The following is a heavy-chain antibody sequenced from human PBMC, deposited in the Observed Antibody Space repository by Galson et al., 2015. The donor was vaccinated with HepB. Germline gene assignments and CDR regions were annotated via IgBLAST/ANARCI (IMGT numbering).Heavy chain of an antibody. CDR3: VRDGGDGYNYFDL. CDR2: ISRNSKVI. D-gene: IGHD2-21*01. V-gene: IGHV3-48*02. J-gene: IGHJ5*02. CDR1: GFTFNDYR. Sequence: SLRLSCAASGFTFNDYRMNWVRQAPGKGLEWISYISRNSKVIHYADSAKGRFTVSRDNAKNSLYLQMDSLRDGDTAIYYCVRDGGDGYNYFDLWSQGTLVTVSS.